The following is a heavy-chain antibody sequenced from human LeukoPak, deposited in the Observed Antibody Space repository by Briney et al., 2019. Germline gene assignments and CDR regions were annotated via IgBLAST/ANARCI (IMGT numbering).Heavy chain of an antibody. CDR1: GGSISRYY. D-gene: IGHD3-16*01. CDR2: ISYSGST. Sequence: PSETLSLTCAVSGGSISRYYWTWIRQPPGKALEWIGYISYSGSTNYNPSLKSRVTVSVDTSKNQFSLKLSSVTAADTAVYYCARYVSFEFPYYYYYMDVWGKGTTVTISS. CDR3: ARYVSFEFPYYYYYMDV. V-gene: IGHV4-59*12. J-gene: IGHJ6*03.